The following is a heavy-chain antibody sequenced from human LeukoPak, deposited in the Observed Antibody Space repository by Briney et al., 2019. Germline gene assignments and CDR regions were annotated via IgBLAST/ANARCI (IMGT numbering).Heavy chain of an antibody. CDR2: IKQDGNGK. Sequence: GGSLRLSCAASGFTFSTYWMSWVRQAPGKGLEWVANIKQDGNGKYYVDSVKGRFTISGDNAKSSLYLQMNSLRAEDTAVYYCARLPAPSGWFYFDPWGQGTLVTVSS. V-gene: IGHV3-7*01. J-gene: IGHJ5*02. CDR3: ARLPAPSGWFYFDP. CDR1: GFTFSTYW. D-gene: IGHD6-19*01.